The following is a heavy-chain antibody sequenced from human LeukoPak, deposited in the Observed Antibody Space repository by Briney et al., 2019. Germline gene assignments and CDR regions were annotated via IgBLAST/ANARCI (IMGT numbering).Heavy chain of an antibody. J-gene: IGHJ6*02. D-gene: IGHD5-18*01. CDR1: GGTFSSFA. Sequence: WASVKVSCKASGGTFSSFAFSWVRQAPGQGLEWMGWMNPNSGNTGYAQKFQGRVTMTRNTSISTAYMELSSLRSEDTAVYYCASRITADKDYGMDVWGQGTTVTVSS. CDR2: MNPNSGNT. V-gene: IGHV1-8*02. CDR3: ASRITADKDYGMDV.